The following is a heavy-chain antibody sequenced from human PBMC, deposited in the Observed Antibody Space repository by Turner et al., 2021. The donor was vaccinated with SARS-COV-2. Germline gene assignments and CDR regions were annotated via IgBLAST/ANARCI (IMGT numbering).Heavy chain of an antibody. J-gene: IGHJ5*02. CDR3: AREAAAGNFHGWFDP. CDR2: IYSGGST. V-gene: IGHV3-66*01. CDR1: GFTVSSKY. Sequence: VQLVESGGGFVQPGGSLSLSCAASGFTVSSKYMSWVRQAPGKGLEWVSVIYSGGSTYYADSVKGRFTISRDNSKNTLYLQMNSLRVEDTAVYSCAREAAAGNFHGWFDPWGQGTLVTVSS. D-gene: IGHD6-13*01.